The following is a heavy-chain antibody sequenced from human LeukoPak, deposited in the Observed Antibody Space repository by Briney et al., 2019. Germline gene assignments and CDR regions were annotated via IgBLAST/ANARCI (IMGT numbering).Heavy chain of an antibody. J-gene: IGHJ4*02. V-gene: IGHV4-59*02. CDR3: TREPLP. CDR1: GGPVRRYY. Sequence: SETLSLTCTVSGGPVRRYYWSWIRQPPGKGLEWIGYIHHSGSTNYNPSLKSRVTISVDTSKNQVSLKLTSVTAADTAVYYCTREPLPWGQGTLVTVSS. CDR2: IHHSGST.